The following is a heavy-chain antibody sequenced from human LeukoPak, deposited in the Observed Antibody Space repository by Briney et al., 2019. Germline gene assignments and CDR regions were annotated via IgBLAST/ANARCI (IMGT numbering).Heavy chain of an antibody. CDR1: GGSISSSSYY. D-gene: IGHD6-19*01. V-gene: IGHV4-39*01. CDR2: IYYSGST. CDR3: ARLPSLAVAGIRGRSWFDP. Sequence: SETLSLTCTVSGGSISSSSYYWGWIRQPPGKGLEWIGSIYYSGSTYYNPSLKSRVTISVDTSKNQFSLKLSSVTAAGTAVYYCARLPSLAVAGIRGRSWFDPWGQGTLVTVSS. J-gene: IGHJ5*02.